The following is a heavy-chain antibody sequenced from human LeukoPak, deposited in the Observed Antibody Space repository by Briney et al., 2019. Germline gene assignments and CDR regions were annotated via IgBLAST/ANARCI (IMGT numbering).Heavy chain of an antibody. J-gene: IGHJ5*02. V-gene: IGHV1-8*01. CDR3: ARGLVVAAAGALDP. CDR2: MNPNSGNT. Sequence: ASVKVSCKASGYTFTSYDINWVRQATGQGLEWMAWMNPNSGNTDYAQKFQGRVTITRNTSISTAYMELSSLRSEDTAVYYCARGLVVAAAGALDPWGQGTLVTVSS. CDR1: GYTFTSYD. D-gene: IGHD6-13*01.